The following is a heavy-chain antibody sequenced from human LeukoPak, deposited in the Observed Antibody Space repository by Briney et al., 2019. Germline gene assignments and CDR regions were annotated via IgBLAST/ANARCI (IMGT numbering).Heavy chain of an antibody. CDR1: GFTFDDYT. Sequence: QSGGSLRLSCAASGFTFDDYTMHWVRQAPGKGLEWVSLISWDGGSTYYADSVKGRFTISRDNSKNSLYLQMNSLRTEDTALYYCAKGGAPGYYYYYMDVWGKGTTVTVSS. CDR2: ISWDGGST. J-gene: IGHJ6*03. CDR3: AKGGAPGYYYYYMDV. V-gene: IGHV3-43*01.